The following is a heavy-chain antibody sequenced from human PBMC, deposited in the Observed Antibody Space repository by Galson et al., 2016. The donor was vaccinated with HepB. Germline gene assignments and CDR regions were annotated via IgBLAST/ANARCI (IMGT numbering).Heavy chain of an antibody. CDR3: ARHETTVTYYFDY. CDR2: ISGHGGSK. D-gene: IGHD4-17*01. Sequence: SLRLSCAASGFIFSSYDMSWVRQAPGKGLERVSAISGHGGSKYDTDSVKGRFTISRDNSRNTLYLQMSSLRVEDTAVDYCARHETTVTYYFDYWGQGALVTVSS. V-gene: IGHV3-23*01. J-gene: IGHJ4*02. CDR1: GFIFSSYD.